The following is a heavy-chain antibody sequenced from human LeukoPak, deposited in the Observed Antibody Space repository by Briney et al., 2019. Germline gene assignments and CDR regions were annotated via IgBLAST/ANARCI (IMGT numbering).Heavy chain of an antibody. J-gene: IGHJ4*02. CDR3: ARSSSGYHDFDY. CDR2: MNPDSTNT. CDR1: GYTFTSYD. D-gene: IGHD3-22*01. V-gene: IGHV1-8*03. Sequence: ASVKVSCKASGYTFTSYDINWVRQATGQGLEWMGWMNPDSTNTGYAQRFQGRVTITRNTSISTAYMELSSLRSEDTAVYYCARSSSGYHDFDYWGQGTLVTVSS.